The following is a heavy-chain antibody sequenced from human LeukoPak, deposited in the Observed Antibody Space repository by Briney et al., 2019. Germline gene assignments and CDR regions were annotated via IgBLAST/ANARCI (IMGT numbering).Heavy chain of an antibody. J-gene: IGHJ4*02. CDR3: ARPITWGYFDY. CDR1: GGSFSGYY. Sequence: PSETLSLTCAVYGGSFSGYYWSWIRQPPGKGLEWIGSIYYSGSTYYNPSLKSRVTISVDTSKNQFSLKLSSVTAADTAVYYCARPITWGYFDYWGQGTLVTVSS. V-gene: IGHV4-34*01. CDR2: IYYSGST. D-gene: IGHD1-26*01.